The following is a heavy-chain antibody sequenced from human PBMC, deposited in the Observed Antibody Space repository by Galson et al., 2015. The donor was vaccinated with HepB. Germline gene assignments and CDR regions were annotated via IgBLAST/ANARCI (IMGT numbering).Heavy chain of an antibody. J-gene: IGHJ5*02. CDR1: GGSISSSSYS. D-gene: IGHD3-22*01. CDR2: IYYSGNT. CDR3: ATSGYQNWFDP. V-gene: IGHV4-39*01. Sequence: SETLSLTCTVSGGSISSSSYSWGWIRQPPGKGLDWIGSIYYSGNTYYNPSLKSRVTISVNTSKNQFSLKLSSVTAADTAVYYCATSGYQNWFDPWGQGTLVTVSS.